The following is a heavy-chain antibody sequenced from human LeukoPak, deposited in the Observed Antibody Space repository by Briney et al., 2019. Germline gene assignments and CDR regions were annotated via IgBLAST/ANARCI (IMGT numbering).Heavy chain of an antibody. CDR2: INHSGST. D-gene: IGHD6-6*01. CDR1: GGSFSGYS. Sequence: SETLSLTCAVYGGSFSGYSWSWIRQPPGKGLEWIGEINHSGSTNYNPSLKSRVTISVDTSKNQFSLKLSSVTAADTAVYYCARGIRYSSSSFGFSAFYYYYYMDVWGKGTTVTVSS. J-gene: IGHJ6*03. V-gene: IGHV4-34*01. CDR3: ARGIRYSSSSFGFSAFYYYYYMDV.